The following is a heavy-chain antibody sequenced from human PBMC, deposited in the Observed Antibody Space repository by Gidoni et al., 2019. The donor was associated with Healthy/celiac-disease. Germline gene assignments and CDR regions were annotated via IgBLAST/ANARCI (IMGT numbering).Heavy chain of an antibody. D-gene: IGHD6-13*01. CDR1: GFTFSSYG. CDR2: ISYDGSNK. Sequence: QVQLVESGGGVVQPGRSLRLSCAASGFTFSSYGMHWVRQAPGKELEWVAVISYDGSNKYYADSVKGRFTISRDNSKNTLYLQMNSLRAEDTAVYYCAKGSHIAAAGTYYFDYWGQGTLVTVSS. CDR3: AKGSHIAAAGTYYFDY. J-gene: IGHJ4*02. V-gene: IGHV3-30*18.